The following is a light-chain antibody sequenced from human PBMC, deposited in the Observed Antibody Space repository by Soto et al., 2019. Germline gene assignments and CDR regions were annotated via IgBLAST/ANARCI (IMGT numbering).Light chain of an antibody. V-gene: IGLV1-40*01. Sequence: QSVLTQPPSVSGAPGQRVTISCTGSSSNIGAPYDVHWYQQLPETAPKLLIYGNTNRPSGVPDRFSGSKSGTSASLAITGLQAEDAADYYCQSYDSSLSGYVFGTGTKLTVL. CDR3: QSYDSSLSGYV. CDR1: SSNIGAPYD. CDR2: GNT. J-gene: IGLJ1*01.